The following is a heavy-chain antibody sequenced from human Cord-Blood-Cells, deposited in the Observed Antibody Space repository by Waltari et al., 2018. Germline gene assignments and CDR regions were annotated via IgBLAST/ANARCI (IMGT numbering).Heavy chain of an antibody. Sequence: QVQLVQSGAEVKKPGDSVKVSCKASGYTFTVYYMPWVRRASGQGLQWMGWINPNSGGTNYAQKFQGRVTMTRDTSISTAYMELSRLRSDDTAVYYCARGGSLGIINSLSWYFDLWGRGTLVTVSS. CDR1: GYTFTVYY. V-gene: IGHV1-2*02. D-gene: IGHD3-16*01. J-gene: IGHJ2*01. CDR3: ARGGSLGIINSLSWYFDL. CDR2: INPNSGGT.